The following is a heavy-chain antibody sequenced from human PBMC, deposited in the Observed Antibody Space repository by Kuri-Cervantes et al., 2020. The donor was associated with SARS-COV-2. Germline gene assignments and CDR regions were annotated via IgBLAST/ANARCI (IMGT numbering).Heavy chain of an antibody. D-gene: IGHD3-22*01. Sequence: SETLSLTCTVSGGSISSYYRSWIRQPAGKGLEWIGRIYTSGSTNYNPSLKSRVTMSVDTSKNQFSLKLSSVTAADTAVYYCASSGGDYYGSSGYSLFDYWGQGTLVTVSS. CDR1: GGSISSYY. J-gene: IGHJ4*02. CDR2: IYTSGST. V-gene: IGHV4-4*07. CDR3: ASSGGDYYGSSGYSLFDY.